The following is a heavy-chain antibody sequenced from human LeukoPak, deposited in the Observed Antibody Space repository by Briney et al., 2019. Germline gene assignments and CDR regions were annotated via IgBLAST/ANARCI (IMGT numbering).Heavy chain of an antibody. CDR2: ISSSSSYI. J-gene: IGHJ4*02. Sequence: PGGSLRLSCAASGFTFSSYSMNWVRQAPGKGLEWVSSISSSSSYIYYADSVKGRFTISRDNAKNSLYLQMNSLRAEDTAVYYCARDCSSTSRHGGADYWGQGTLVTVSS. CDR1: GFTFSSYS. D-gene: IGHD2-2*01. CDR3: ARDCSSTSRHGGADY. V-gene: IGHV3-21*01.